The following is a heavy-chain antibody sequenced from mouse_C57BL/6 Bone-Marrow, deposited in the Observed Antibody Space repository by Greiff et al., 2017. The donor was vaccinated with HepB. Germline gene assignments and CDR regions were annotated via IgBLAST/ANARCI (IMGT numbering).Heavy chain of an antibody. J-gene: IGHJ2*01. Sequence: VQLQQPGAELVMPGASVKLSCKASGYTFTSYWMHWVKQRPGQGLEWIGEIDPSDSYTNYNQKFKGKSTLTVDKSSSTAYMQLSSLTSEDSAVYYCANLLDFDYWGQGTTLTVSS. CDR2: IDPSDSYT. CDR1: GYTFTSYW. CDR3: ANLLDFDY. V-gene: IGHV1-69*01. D-gene: IGHD2-1*01.